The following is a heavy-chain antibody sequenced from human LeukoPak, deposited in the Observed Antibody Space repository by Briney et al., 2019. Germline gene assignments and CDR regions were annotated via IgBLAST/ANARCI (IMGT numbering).Heavy chain of an antibody. D-gene: IGHD6-13*01. CDR2: VWYDGNNK. CDR3: ARGSEAAAGAFDY. Sequence: PGRSLRLSCAASGFTFRSYGMHWVRQAPGKGLEWVAIVWYDGNNKYYADSVKGRFTVPRDNSKDTVSLQLNSLRAEDTAVYYCARGSEAAAGAFDYWGQGALVTVPS. V-gene: IGHV3-33*01. J-gene: IGHJ4*02. CDR1: GFTFRSYG.